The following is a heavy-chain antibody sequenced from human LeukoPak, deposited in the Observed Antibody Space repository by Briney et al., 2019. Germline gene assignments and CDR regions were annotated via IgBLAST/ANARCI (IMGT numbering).Heavy chain of an antibody. Sequence: RGSLRLSCAASGFTFSNAWMSWVRQAPGKGLERVGRIKSKTDGGTTDYAAPVKGRFTISRDDSKNTLYLQMNSLKTEDTAVYYCTTAPGYSSSWYPDYWGQGTLVTVSS. CDR1: GFTFSNAW. J-gene: IGHJ4*02. CDR3: TTAPGYSSSWYPDY. CDR2: IKSKTDGGTT. D-gene: IGHD6-13*01. V-gene: IGHV3-15*01.